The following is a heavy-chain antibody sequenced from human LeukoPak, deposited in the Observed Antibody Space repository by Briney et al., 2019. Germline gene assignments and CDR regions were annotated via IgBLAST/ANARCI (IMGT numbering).Heavy chain of an antibody. J-gene: IGHJ4*02. Sequence: QPGGSLRLSCAASGFTFSSYAMHWVRQAPGKGLEWVAVISYDGSNKYYADSVKGRFTISRDNSKNTLYLQMNSLRAEDTAVYYCARDGPIVMITFGDFDYWGQGTLVTVSS. CDR1: GFTFSSYA. V-gene: IGHV3-30-3*01. D-gene: IGHD3-16*01. CDR3: ARDGPIVMITFGDFDY. CDR2: ISYDGSNK.